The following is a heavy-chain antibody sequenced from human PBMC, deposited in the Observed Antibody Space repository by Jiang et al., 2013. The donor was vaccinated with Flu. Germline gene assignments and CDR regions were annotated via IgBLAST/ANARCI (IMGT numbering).Heavy chain of an antibody. CDR3: REGGNFDY. V-gene: IGHV4-59*01. J-gene: IGHJ4*02. D-gene: IGHD3-16*01. Sequence: IRQPPGKGLEWIGYIYYSGSTNYNPSLKSRVTISVDTSKNQFSLKLSSVTAADTAVYYCREGGNFDYWGQGTLVTVSS. CDR2: IYYSGST.